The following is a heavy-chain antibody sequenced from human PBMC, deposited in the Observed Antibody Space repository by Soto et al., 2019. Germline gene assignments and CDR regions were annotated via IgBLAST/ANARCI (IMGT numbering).Heavy chain of an antibody. CDR2: ISSNSAYI. CDR3: TRDALRDSSARGWFDP. Sequence: EVHLVESGGGLVKPGGSLRLSCAASGFTFRSFTMNWVRQAPGKGLEWVSTISSNSAYIYYTDALRGRFTISRDNAKNSLHLQMNSLRAEDTAVYYCTRDALRDSSARGWFDPWGPGTLVTVSS. J-gene: IGHJ5*02. V-gene: IGHV3-21*01. D-gene: IGHD3-3*01. CDR1: GFTFRSFT.